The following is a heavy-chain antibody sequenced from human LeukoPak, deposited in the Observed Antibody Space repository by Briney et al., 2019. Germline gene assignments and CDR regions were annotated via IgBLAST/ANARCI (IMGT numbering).Heavy chain of an antibody. CDR3: ARGVGYCSSTSCYHYYGMDV. CDR1: GGSISSGSYY. CDR2: IYTSGST. D-gene: IGHD2-2*03. V-gene: IGHV4-61*02. J-gene: IGHJ6*02. Sequence: SQTLSLTCTVSGGSISSGSYYWSWIRQPAGKGLEWIGRIYTSGSTNYNPSLKSRVTISVDTSKNQFSPKLSSVTAADTAVYYCARGVGYCSSTSCYHYYGMDVWGQGTTVTVSS.